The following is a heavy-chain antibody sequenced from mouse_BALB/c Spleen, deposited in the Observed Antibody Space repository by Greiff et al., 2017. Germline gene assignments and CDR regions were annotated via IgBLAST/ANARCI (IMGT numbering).Heavy chain of an antibody. V-gene: IGHV7-3*02. CDR3: ARDKSNFHAMDY. CDR2: IRNKANGYTT. CDR1: GFTFTDYY. J-gene: IGHJ4*01. Sequence: EVQLQESGGGLVQPGGSLRLSCATSGFTFTDYYMSWVRQPPGKALEWLGFIRNKANGYTTEYSASVKGRFTISRDNSQSILYLQMNTLRAEDSATYYCARDKSNFHAMDYWGQGTSVTVSS. D-gene: IGHD2-5*01.